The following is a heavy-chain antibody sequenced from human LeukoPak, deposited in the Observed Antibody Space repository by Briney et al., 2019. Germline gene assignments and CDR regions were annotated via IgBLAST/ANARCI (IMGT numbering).Heavy chain of an antibody. Sequence: SGGSLRLSCSASGFTFSSYGMHWVRQAPGKGLEWVAFIRYDGSNKYYTDSVKGRFTISRDNSKNTLYLQMNSLRAEDTAVYYCAKGRGWEASYYYYYMDVWGKGTTVNISS. V-gene: IGHV3-30*02. CDR3: AKGRGWEASYYYYYMDV. CDR1: GFTFSSYG. J-gene: IGHJ6*03. D-gene: IGHD1-26*01. CDR2: IRYDGSNK.